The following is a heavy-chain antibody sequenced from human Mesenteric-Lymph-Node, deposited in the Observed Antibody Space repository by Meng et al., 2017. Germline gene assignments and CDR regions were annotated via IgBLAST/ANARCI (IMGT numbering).Heavy chain of an antibody. D-gene: IGHD5/OR15-5a*01. CDR3: ARETVYRYDY. CDR2: INNDGSST. V-gene: IGHV3-74*01. J-gene: IGHJ4*02. CDR1: GFTFSSYW. Sequence: GGSLRLSCVASGFTFSSYWMHWVCQVPGKGLVWVSRINNDGSSTRYTDSVKGRFTISRDNAKNTLYLQMNGLRAEDSAVYYCARETVYRYDYWGQGTPVTVSS.